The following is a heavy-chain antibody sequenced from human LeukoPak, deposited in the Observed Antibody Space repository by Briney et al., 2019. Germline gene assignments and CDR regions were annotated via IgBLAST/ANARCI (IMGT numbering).Heavy chain of an antibody. CDR2: VSDSGDAT. D-gene: IGHD2-21*01. CDR1: GFTFRSLA. CDR3: AKSDCGGDGCKLLNY. Sequence: PGGSLTLSCAASGFTFRSLAMRWVRQPPGQGRVGVSDVSDSGDATRYADSVKGRFTISRDKSKDTLYLQMKSLRAEDTAVYYCAKSDCGGDGCKLLNYWGQGTLVTVSS. J-gene: IGHJ4*02. V-gene: IGHV3-23*01.